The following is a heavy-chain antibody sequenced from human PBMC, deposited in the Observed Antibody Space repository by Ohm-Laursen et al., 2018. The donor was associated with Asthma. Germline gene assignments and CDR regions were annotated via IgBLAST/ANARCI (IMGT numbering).Heavy chain of an antibody. J-gene: IGHJ6*02. Sequence: SLRLSCTASKFTFSNHWMNWVRQAPGKGLERVSYISSSSSTIYYADSVKGRFTISRDNAKNSLYLQMNNLRAEDAAIYYCAREWGGMDVWGQGTTVTVSS. V-gene: IGHV3-48*01. D-gene: IGHD3-16*01. CDR1: KFTFSNHW. CDR2: ISSSSSTI. CDR3: AREWGGMDV.